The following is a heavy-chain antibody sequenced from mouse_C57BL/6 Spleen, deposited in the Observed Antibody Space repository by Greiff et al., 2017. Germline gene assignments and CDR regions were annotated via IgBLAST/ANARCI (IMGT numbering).Heavy chain of an antibody. J-gene: IGHJ2*01. V-gene: IGHV1-26*01. CDR1: GYTFTDYY. CDR2: INPNNGGT. Sequence: VQLQQSGPELVKPGASVKISCKASGYTFTDYYMNWVKQSHGKSLEWIGDINPNNGGTSYNQKFKGKATLTVDKSSSTAYMELRSLTSEDSAVYYCARIYYGNFFDYWGKGTTLTVSS. D-gene: IGHD2-1*01. CDR3: ARIYYGNFFDY.